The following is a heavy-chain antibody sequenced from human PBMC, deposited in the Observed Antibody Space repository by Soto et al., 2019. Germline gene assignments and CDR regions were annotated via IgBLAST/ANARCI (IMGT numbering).Heavy chain of an antibody. CDR1: GYTFTGYY. J-gene: IGHJ5*02. Sequence: ASVKVSCKASGYTFTGYYMHWVRQAPGQGLEWMGWINPNSGGTNYAQKFQGRVTMTRDTSISTAYMELSRLRSDDTAVYYCARALPSSGHEGWFDPWGQGTLVTVSS. CDR3: ARALPSSGHEGWFDP. V-gene: IGHV1-2*02. CDR2: INPNSGGT. D-gene: IGHD5-12*01.